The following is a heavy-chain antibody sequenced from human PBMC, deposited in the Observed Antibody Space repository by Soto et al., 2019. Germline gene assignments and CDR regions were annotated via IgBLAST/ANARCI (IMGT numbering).Heavy chain of an antibody. CDR1: GFRFSSYA. J-gene: IGHJ5*02. V-gene: IGHV3-30-3*01. Sequence: QVQLVESGGGVVQPGRSLRLSCAASGFRFSSYAMHWVRQAPGKGLEWVAVISYDGNNEYCADSVKGRFTVSRDNSKNTPYLQMNSLRAEDTAVYYCAKVVAANWWWFDPWGQGTLVTVSS. CDR3: AKVVAANWWWFDP. D-gene: IGHD5-12*01. CDR2: ISYDGNNE.